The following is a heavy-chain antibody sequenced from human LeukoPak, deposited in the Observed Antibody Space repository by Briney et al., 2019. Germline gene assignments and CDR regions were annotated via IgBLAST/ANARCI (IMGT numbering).Heavy chain of an antibody. CDR3: ARLGVVIHTERKYNWFDP. CDR1: GGSISSYY. CDR2: IYYSGST. V-gene: IGHV4-59*01. D-gene: IGHD3-3*01. J-gene: IGHJ5*02. Sequence: SETLSLTCTVSGGSISSYYWSWIRQPPGKGLEWIGYIYYSGSTNYNPSLKSRVTISVDTSKNQFSLKLSSVTAADTAVYYCARLGVVIHTERKYNWFDPWGQGTLVTVSS.